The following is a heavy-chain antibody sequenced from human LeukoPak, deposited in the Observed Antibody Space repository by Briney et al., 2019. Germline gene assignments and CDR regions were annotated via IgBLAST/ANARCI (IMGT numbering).Heavy chain of an antibody. D-gene: IGHD4-11*01. V-gene: IGHV3-30*19. CDR2: ISYDGSNE. CDR3: AKDRMTTVTSYYHYFGMDV. J-gene: IGHJ6*02. Sequence: PGGSLRLSCAASGFTFSSYGMHWVRQAPGKGLEWVAIISYDGSNEYHADSVKGRFTISRDNSKNTMYLQMNSLRVEDTAVYFCAKDRMTTVTSYYHYFGMDVWGQGTTVTVSS. CDR1: GFTFSSYG.